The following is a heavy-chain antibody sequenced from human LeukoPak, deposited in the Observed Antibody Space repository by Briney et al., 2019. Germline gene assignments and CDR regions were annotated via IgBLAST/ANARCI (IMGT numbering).Heavy chain of an antibody. CDR1: GFTFDNYG. CDR2: ITSGSSHT. V-gene: IGHV3-23*01. J-gene: IGHJ4*02. CDR3: AKDGTGCGGDCYSDY. D-gene: IGHD2-21*02. Sequence: GGSLRLSCAASGFTFDNYGMSWVRQAPGKGLEWVSSITSGSSHTYYADSVKGRFTISRDNYKNTLYLQMNSLRDEDTAVYYCAKDGTGCGGDCYSDYWGQGTLVTVSS.